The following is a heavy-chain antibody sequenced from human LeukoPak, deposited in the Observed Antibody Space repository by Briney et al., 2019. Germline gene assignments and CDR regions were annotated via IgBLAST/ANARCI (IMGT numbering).Heavy chain of an antibody. J-gene: IGHJ4*02. CDR3: ARVGGELMFDY. Sequence: PGGSLRLSCAASGFTFSSYTMNWVRQAPGKGLEWVSSLSSGSTYIYYADSVKGRFTISRDNSKNTLYLQMNSLRAEDTAVYYCARVGGELMFDYWGQGTLVTVSS. CDR2: LSSGSTYI. CDR1: GFTFSSYT. D-gene: IGHD3-10*01. V-gene: IGHV3-21*01.